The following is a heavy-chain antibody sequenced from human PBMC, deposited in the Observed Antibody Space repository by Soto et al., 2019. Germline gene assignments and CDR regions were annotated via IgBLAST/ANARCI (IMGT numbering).Heavy chain of an antibody. CDR2: ISYDGSNK. CDR1: GFTFSSYG. J-gene: IGHJ4*02. D-gene: IGHD2-15*01. V-gene: IGHV3-30*18. Sequence: SCKASGFTFSSYGMHWVRQAPGKGLEWVAVISYDGSNKYYADSVKGRFTISRDNSKNTLYLQMNSLRAEDTAVYYCAKDRHIVVVVAATDNYFDYWGQGTLVTVSS. CDR3: AKDRHIVVVVAATDNYFDY.